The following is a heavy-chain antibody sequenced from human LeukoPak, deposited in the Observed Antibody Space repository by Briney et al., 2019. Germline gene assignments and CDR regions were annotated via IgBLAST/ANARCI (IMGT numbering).Heavy chain of an antibody. J-gene: IGHJ4*02. CDR3: VRDLTAMVRGVAADY. CDR2: TWYDGSNQ. Sequence: PGGSLRLSCAASGFTFSNYGMHWVRQAPGQGLEWVAVTWYDGSNQYYGDSVKGRFTISRDNSKNTLYLQMNSLRAEDTAVYYCVRDLTAMVRGVAADYWGQGTLVTVSS. D-gene: IGHD3-10*01. CDR1: GFTFSNYG. V-gene: IGHV3-33*01.